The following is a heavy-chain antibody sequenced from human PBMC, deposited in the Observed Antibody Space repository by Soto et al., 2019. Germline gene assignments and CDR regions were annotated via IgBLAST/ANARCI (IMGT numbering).Heavy chain of an antibody. CDR2: IDPSDSYT. CDR3: ARRTNTAMVDDAFDI. V-gene: IGHV5-10-1*01. J-gene: IGHJ3*02. CDR1: GYSFTSYW. Sequence: GESLKISCKGSGYSFTSYWISWVRQMPGKGLEWMGRIDPSDSYTNYSPSFQGHVTISADKSISTAYLQWSSLKASDTAMYYCARRTNTAMVDDAFDIWGQGTTVTVSS. D-gene: IGHD5-18*01.